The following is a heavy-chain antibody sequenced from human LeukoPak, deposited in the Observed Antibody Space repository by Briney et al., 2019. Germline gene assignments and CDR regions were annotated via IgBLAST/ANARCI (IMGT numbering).Heavy chain of an antibody. J-gene: IGHJ4*02. CDR1: GFTFSNAW. D-gene: IGHD6-19*01. CDR3: VTGIAVAAY. V-gene: IGHV3-15*01. CDR2: IKSKSDGGTT. Sequence: GSLRLSCAASGFTFSNAWMSWVRKAPGKGLEWVGRIKSKSDGGTTYYTTPVKGRFTISRDDSRNTLFLQMNSLKTEDTAVYYCVTGIAVAAYWGQGTLVTVSS.